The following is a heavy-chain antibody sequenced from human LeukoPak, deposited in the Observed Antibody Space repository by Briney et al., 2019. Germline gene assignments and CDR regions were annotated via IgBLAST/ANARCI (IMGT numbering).Heavy chain of an antibody. Sequence: SETLSLTCTVSGGSISRYYWSWIRQPPGKGLEWIGYIYYSGSTNYNPSLKSRVTVSIDTSKNQFSLKLSSVTAADTAVYYCARAPRGGMVTQFDYWGQGTLVTVSS. CDR1: GGSISRYY. D-gene: IGHD2-21*02. CDR2: IYYSGST. J-gene: IGHJ4*02. V-gene: IGHV4-59*01. CDR3: ARAPRGGMVTQFDY.